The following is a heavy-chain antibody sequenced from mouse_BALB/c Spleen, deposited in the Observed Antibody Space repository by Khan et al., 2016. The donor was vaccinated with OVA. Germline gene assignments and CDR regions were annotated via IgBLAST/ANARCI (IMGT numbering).Heavy chain of an antibody. J-gene: IGHJ3*01. D-gene: IGHD2-4*01. CDR2: IWSAGST. V-gene: IGHV2-2*02. CDR1: GFSLNNYS. Sequence: QVQLKESGPGLVQPSQSLSITCTVSGFSLNNYSVHWVRQSPGKGLEWLGVIWSAGSTDYNAAFISSLTISKDNSRSQVFFKMNSLQPNDTAIYYCARRGYDYGRGALFAYWGQGTPVTVSA. CDR3: ARRGYDYGRGALFAY.